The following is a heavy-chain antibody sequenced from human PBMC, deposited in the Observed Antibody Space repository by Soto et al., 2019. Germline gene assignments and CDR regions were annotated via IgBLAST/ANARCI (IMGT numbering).Heavy chain of an antibody. V-gene: IGHV3-33*01. CDR2: IWYDGSNK. CDR1: GFTFSSYG. CDR3: ARAYYGDYAPPRSEIDY. J-gene: IGHJ4*02. Sequence: GGSLRLSCAASGFTFSSYGMHWVRQAPGKGLEWVAVIWYDGSNKYYADSVKGRFTISRDNSKNTLYLQMNSLRAEDTAVYYCARAYYGDYAPPRSEIDYWGQGTLVTVSS. D-gene: IGHD4-17*01.